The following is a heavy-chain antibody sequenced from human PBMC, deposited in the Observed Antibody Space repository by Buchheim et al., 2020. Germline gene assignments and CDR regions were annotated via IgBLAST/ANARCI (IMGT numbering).Heavy chain of an antibody. CDR1: GFRFSTYS. Sequence: EVQLVESGGGLVQPGGSLRLSCAASGFRFSTYSMNWVRQAPGKGLEWVSYITSSSGPIFYADSVKGRFTTSRDNAKNSLYLQMNSLRDEDTAVYYCARDVGLVIGSDDYWGQGTL. V-gene: IGHV3-48*02. CDR2: ITSSSGPI. J-gene: IGHJ4*02. CDR3: ARDVGLVIGSDDY. D-gene: IGHD3-10*01.